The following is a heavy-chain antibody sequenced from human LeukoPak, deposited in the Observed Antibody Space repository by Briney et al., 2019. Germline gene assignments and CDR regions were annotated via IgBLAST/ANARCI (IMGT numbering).Heavy chain of an antibody. CDR3: ARGSGGDNYGSYYFDS. CDR2: FYDSESS. CDR1: GGSISSGGYY. D-gene: IGHD5-18*01. J-gene: IGHJ4*02. V-gene: IGHV4-31*03. Sequence: KTSETLSLTCTVSGGSISSGGYYWTWIRQPPGKGLEWIGFFYDSESSYFNPSLKSRVSISVDTSRNQFSLNLTSVIAADTAVYYCARGSGGDNYGSYYFDSWGQGSLVTVSS.